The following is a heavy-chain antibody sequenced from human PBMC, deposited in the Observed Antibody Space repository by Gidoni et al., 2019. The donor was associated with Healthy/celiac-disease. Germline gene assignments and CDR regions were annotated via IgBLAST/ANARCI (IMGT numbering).Heavy chain of an antibody. Sequence: QLQLQDSCPGLVKPSETLSLTCPVSGGSIISSSYDWGWIRQPPGKGLEWIGSIYYSGCTYYNPSLKSRVTISVDTSKNQFSLKLSSVTAADTAVYYCASPRGPYCSGGSCLPIDYWGQGTLVTVSS. CDR3: ASPRGPYCSGGSCLPIDY. D-gene: IGHD2-15*01. CDR2: IYYSGCT. J-gene: IGHJ4*02. V-gene: IGHV4-39*07. CDR1: GGSIISSSYD.